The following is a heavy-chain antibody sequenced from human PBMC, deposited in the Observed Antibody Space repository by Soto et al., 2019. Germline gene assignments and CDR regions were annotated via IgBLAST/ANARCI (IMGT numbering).Heavy chain of an antibody. V-gene: IGHV3-23*01. CDR2: ISGSGGST. CDR1: GFTFSSYA. D-gene: IGHD3-10*01. Sequence: GGSLRLSCAASGFTFSSYAMSWVRQAPGKGLEWVSAISGSGGSTYYADSVKGRFTISRDNSKNTLYLQMNSLGAEDTAVYYCAKDLLLWFGEPFVDHDYWGQGTLVTVSS. J-gene: IGHJ4*02. CDR3: AKDLLLWFGEPFVDHDY.